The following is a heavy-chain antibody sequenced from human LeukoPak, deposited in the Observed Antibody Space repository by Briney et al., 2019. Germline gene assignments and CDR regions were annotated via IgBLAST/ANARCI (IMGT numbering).Heavy chain of an antibody. V-gene: IGHV3-30-3*01. Sequence: GGSLRLSCAASGFTFRSHNMHWVRQAPGKGLEWVAFISYDGNNKHYADSVKGRFTISRDNSKNTVYLQMNSLRAEDTAVYYCARDFTTRYTFDYWGQGTLVTVSS. D-gene: IGHD3-22*01. J-gene: IGHJ4*02. CDR2: ISYDGNNK. CDR1: GFTFRSHN. CDR3: ARDFTTRYTFDY.